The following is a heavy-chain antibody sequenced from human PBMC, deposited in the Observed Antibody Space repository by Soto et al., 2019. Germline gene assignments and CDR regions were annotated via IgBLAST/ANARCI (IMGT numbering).Heavy chain of an antibody. CDR2: ISYDGSNK. D-gene: IGHD6-13*01. Sequence: GGSLRLSCAASGFTFSSYGMYWVRQAPGKGLEWVAVISYDGSNKYYADSVKGRFTISRDNSKNTLYLQMNSLRAEDTAVYYCAKDYLSVYSSSWYKDYYYYYGMDVWGQGTTVTVSS. CDR3: AKDYLSVYSSSWYKDYYYYYGMDV. V-gene: IGHV3-30*18. CDR1: GFTFSSYG. J-gene: IGHJ6*02.